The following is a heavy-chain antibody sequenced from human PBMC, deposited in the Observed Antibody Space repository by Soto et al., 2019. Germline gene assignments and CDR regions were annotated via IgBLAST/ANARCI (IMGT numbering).Heavy chain of an antibody. CDR3: ARMNQLAPKRNAFDI. CDR2: ISYDGSNK. J-gene: IGHJ3*02. D-gene: IGHD3-3*02. Sequence: QVQLVESGGGVVQPGRSLRLSCAASGFTFSSYAMHWVRQAPGKGLEWVAVISYDGSNKYYADSVKGRFTISRDNSKNTLYLQMNSLRAEDTAVYYCARMNQLAPKRNAFDIWGQGTMVTVSS. CDR1: GFTFSSYA. V-gene: IGHV3-30-3*01.